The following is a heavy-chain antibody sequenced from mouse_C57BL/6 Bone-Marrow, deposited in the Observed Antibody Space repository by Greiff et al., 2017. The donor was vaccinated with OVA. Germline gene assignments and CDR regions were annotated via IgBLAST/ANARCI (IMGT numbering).Heavy chain of an antibody. V-gene: IGHV5-4*01. Sequence: EVQLVESGGGLVKPGGSLKLPCAASGFTFTSYAMSWVRQTPGKRLEWVGTISDDGSYTYYPANVKGRFTISGDNADNNLYLQMSHLTSEDTDMDYCARSGQDYEAMDYWGQGTSVTVSA. J-gene: IGHJ4*01. CDR2: ISDDGSYT. CDR3: ARSGQDYEAMDY. D-gene: IGHD3-2*02. CDR1: GFTFTSYA.